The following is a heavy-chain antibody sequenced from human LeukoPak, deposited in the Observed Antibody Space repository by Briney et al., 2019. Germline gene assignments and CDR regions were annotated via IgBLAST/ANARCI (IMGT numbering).Heavy chain of an antibody. CDR3: ARIHISAAEENNYFYYYMDL. D-gene: IGHD6-25*01. Sequence: TSETLSLTCTVSGGSISSYYWSWVRQPAGKGLEWIGRIYTGGSTNYNPSLKSRVTMSVDTSKNQFSLKLSSVTAADTAMYYCARIHISAAEENNYFYYYMDLWGKGTTVTVSS. V-gene: IGHV4-4*07. CDR1: GGSISSYY. J-gene: IGHJ6*03. CDR2: IYTGGST.